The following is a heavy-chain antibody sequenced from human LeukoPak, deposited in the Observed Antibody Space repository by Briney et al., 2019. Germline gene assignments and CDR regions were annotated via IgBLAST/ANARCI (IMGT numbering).Heavy chain of an antibody. Sequence: SETLSLTCVVYGGSFSGNYWSWIRQPPGKGLEWIGEINHSRSTNYNPSLKSRVTISVDTSKNQFSLSLSSVTAADTAVYYCARGYNWGSYYTYWGQGTLVTVSS. J-gene: IGHJ4*02. D-gene: IGHD1-26*01. V-gene: IGHV4-34*01. CDR2: INHSRST. CDR1: GGSFSGNY. CDR3: ARGYNWGSYYTY.